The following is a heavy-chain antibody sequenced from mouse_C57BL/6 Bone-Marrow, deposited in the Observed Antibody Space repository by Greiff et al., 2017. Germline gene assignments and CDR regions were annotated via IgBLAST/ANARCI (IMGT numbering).Heavy chain of an antibody. V-gene: IGHV3-6*01. CDR2: ISYDGSN. CDR1: GYSITSGYY. CDR3: ARASTGFDY. J-gene: IGHJ2*01. Sequence: VQLQQSGPGLVKPSQSLSLTCSVTGYSITSGYYWNWIRQFPGNKLEWMGYISYDGSNNYNPSLKNRISITRDTSKNQFFLKLNSVTTEDTATYYCARASTGFDYWGQGTTLTVSS. D-gene: IGHD4-1*02.